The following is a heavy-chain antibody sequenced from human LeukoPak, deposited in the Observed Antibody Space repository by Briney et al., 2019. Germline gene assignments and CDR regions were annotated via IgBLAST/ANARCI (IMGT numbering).Heavy chain of an antibody. D-gene: IGHD1-14*01. Sequence: PSETLSLTCTVSGGSISGYYWSWIRQPPGKGLEWIAQIYYSGSTICNPSLESRLTISVHTSKNQLPLKVSSVTAADTAVYYCVRHGTGQKAFDIWGQGTMVTVSS. CDR3: VRHGTGQKAFDI. CDR1: GGSISGYY. CDR2: IYYSGST. V-gene: IGHV4-59*08. J-gene: IGHJ3*02.